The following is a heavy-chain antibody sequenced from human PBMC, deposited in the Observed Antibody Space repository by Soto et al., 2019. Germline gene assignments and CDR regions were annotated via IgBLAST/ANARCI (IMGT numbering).Heavy chain of an antibody. CDR3: AADDTYYYDSSGYYTPYYFDY. Sequence: SVTVSFMASGFTFTSYAVQWVRQARGQRLEWIGWIVVGSGNTNYAQKFQERVTITRDMSTSTAYMELSSLRSEDTAVYYCAADDTYYYDSSGYYTPYYFDYWGQGTLVTVSS. D-gene: IGHD3-22*01. CDR1: GFTFTSYA. V-gene: IGHV1-58*01. J-gene: IGHJ4*02. CDR2: IVVGSGNT.